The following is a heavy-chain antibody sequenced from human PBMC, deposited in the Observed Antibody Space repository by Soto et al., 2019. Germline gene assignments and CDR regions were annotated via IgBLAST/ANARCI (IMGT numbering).Heavy chain of an antibody. CDR3: ARGYYYGSGSLSLNWFDP. V-gene: IGHV1-18*01. CDR2: ISAYNGNT. CDR1: GYTFTSYG. J-gene: IGHJ5*02. Sequence: ASVKVSCKASGYTFTSYGISWVRQAPGQGLEWMGWISAYNGNTNYAQKLQGRVTMTTDTSTSTAYMELRSLRSDDTAVYYCARGYYYGSGSLSLNWFDPWGQGTLVTVSS. D-gene: IGHD3-10*01.